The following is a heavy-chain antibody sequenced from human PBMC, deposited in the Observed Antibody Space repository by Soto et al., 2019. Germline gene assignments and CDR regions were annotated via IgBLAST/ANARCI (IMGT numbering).Heavy chain of an antibody. J-gene: IGHJ4*02. CDR2: IYPVDSNT. CDR3: ARQAYHFEGNFFGY. Sequence: PGESLKISCKASGYSFTNYWIGWVRQMSGKGLEWMGVIYPVDSNTKFSPSFQGQVTMSVDNSISTAYLHWISLKASDTAIYYSARQAYHFEGNFFGYWGQGTLV. V-gene: IGHV5-51*01. CDR1: GYSFTNYW. D-gene: IGHD3-9*01.